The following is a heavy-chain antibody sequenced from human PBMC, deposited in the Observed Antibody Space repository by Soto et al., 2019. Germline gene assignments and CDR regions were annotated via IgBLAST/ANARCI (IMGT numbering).Heavy chain of an antibody. Sequence: SVKVSCKASGGTFSSYAISWVRQAPGQGLEWMGGIIPIFGTANYAQKFQGRVTITADESTSTAYMELSSLRSEDTAVYYCARVGVDTAMVTYWFDPWGQGTLVTVSS. CDR1: GGTFSSYA. D-gene: IGHD5-18*01. V-gene: IGHV1-69*13. CDR2: IIPIFGTA. J-gene: IGHJ5*02. CDR3: ARVGVDTAMVTYWFDP.